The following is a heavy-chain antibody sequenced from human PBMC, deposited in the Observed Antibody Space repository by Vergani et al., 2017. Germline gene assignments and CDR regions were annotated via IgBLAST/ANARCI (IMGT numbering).Heavy chain of an antibody. Sequence: VQLVQSGAEVKKPGASVKVSCKASGYTFTDYYMHWAQQAPGKGLEWMGLVDPEDGETIYAEKFQGRVTITAETSTDTAYMELSSLRSEDTAVYYCATVKFGGGGSSVFDPWGQGTLVTVSS. CDR3: ATVKFGGGGSSVFDP. CDR1: GYTFTDYY. V-gene: IGHV1-69-2*01. D-gene: IGHD2-15*01. J-gene: IGHJ5*02. CDR2: VDPEDGET.